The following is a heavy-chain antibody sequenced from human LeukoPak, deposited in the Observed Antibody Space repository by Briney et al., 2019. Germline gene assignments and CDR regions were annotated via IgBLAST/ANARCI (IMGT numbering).Heavy chain of an antibody. CDR1: GYSFTSYW. V-gene: IGHV5-51*01. D-gene: IGHD2-2*01. CDR3: ARARWDIVVVPAAAGYYYMDV. J-gene: IGHJ6*03. CDR2: IYPGDSDT. Sequence: GESLKISCKGSGYSFTSYWIGWVRQMPGKGLEWMGIIYPGDSDTRYSPSFQSQATISADKSISTAYLQWSSLKASDTAMYYCARARWDIVVVPAAAGYYYMDVWGKGTTVTVSS.